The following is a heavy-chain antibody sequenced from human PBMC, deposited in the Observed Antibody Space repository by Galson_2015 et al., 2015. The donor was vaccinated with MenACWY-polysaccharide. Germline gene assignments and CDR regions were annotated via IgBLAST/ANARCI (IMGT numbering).Heavy chain of an antibody. D-gene: IGHD4-17*01. Sequence: SLRLSCAASGFTFSTYGMHWVRQAPGKGLEWVAVIWYDGSNKYYTDSVKGRFTVSRDNSRNTLFLQMNSLRAEDTAIYYCAKSSNGDYVWGAFDIWGQGTMVTVSS. CDR1: GFTFSTYG. J-gene: IGHJ3*02. CDR2: IWYDGSNK. CDR3: AKSSNGDYVWGAFDI. V-gene: IGHV3-33*06.